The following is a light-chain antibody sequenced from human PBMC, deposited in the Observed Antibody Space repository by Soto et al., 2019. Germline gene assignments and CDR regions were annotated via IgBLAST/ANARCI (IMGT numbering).Light chain of an antibody. J-gene: IGKJ2*01. CDR2: GAS. CDR1: QSVSSRY. CDR3: LQYITSPPMYT. Sequence: ETVLTQSPGTLSLSPGERATLSCRASQSVSSRYLAWYQQKPGQAPRLLIYGASSRATGIPDRFSGSGSGTEFTLTISRLEPEDFAVYYCLQYITSPPMYTFGQGTKLEIK. V-gene: IGKV3-20*01.